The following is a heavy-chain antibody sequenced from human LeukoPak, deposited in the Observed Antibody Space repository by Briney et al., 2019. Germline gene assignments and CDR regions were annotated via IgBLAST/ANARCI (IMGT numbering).Heavy chain of an antibody. CDR3: AELGITMIGGV. CDR1: GFTFSSYG. D-gene: IGHD3-10*02. CDR2: ISSSGSSI. J-gene: IGHJ6*04. Sequence: GGSLRLSCAASGFTFSSYGMSWVRQAPGKGLEGVSYISSSGSSIYYADSVKGRFTISRDNAKNSLYLQMNSLRAEDTAVYYCAELGITMIGGVWGKGTTVTISS. V-gene: IGHV3-48*04.